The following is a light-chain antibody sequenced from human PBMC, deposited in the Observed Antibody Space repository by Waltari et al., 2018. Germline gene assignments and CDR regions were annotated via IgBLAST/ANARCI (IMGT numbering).Light chain of an antibody. CDR3: SSYTSISTLV. Sequence: QSALTQPASVSGSPGQSITISCTGTSSDVGGYNYVSWFQQHPGRAPKLMIYYVSKRPAGVSNRFSGSKSGNAASLTISGLQAEDEADYYCSSYTSISTLVFGVGTKVTVL. J-gene: IGLJ3*02. CDR1: SSDVGGYNY. V-gene: IGLV2-14*01. CDR2: YVS.